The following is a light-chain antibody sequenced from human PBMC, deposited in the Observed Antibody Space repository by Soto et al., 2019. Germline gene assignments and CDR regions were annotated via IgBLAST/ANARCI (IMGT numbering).Light chain of an antibody. CDR3: QQYGRSPRT. Sequence: EIVLTQSPGTLSLSPGERATLSCRVSQSVSSSYLAWYQQKPGQAPRLLIYDASSRATGIPDRFSGSGSGTDFTLTISRLEPEDFAVYYCQQYGRSPRTFGQGTKVEIK. J-gene: IGKJ1*01. CDR1: QSVSSSY. CDR2: DAS. V-gene: IGKV3-20*01.